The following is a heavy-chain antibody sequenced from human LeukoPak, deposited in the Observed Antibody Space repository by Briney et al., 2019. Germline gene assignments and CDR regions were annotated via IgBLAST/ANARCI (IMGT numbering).Heavy chain of an antibody. CDR2: STPSGST. Sequence: SDTLSLTCAVYGGSFSGHYWTWIRQPPGQGLEWIGESTPSGSTNYNPSHNSRVTISVDTSKNQFSLKLPSGTAADTAVSHCAGGRTGAAALDFWGPGTLVTVCS. J-gene: IGHJ4*02. V-gene: IGHV4-34*01. CDR3: AGGRTGAAALDF. CDR1: GGSFSGHY. D-gene: IGHD2-2*01.